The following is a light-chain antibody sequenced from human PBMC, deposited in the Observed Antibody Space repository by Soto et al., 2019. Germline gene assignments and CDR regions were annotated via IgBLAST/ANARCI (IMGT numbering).Light chain of an antibody. CDR3: FLSPGSRTWL. CDR1: GSDVGDSSH. J-gene: IGLJ3*02. CDR2: EVN. V-gene: IGLV2-11*01. Sequence: QSALTQPRSVSGSPGQSVTISCTATGSDVGDSSHVSWYQLHPGKAPKLMIYEVNNRPSGVPDRFSGSKSGSTGSLTISGLQAEDEGQYYCFLSPGSRTWLFGGGTKLPVL.